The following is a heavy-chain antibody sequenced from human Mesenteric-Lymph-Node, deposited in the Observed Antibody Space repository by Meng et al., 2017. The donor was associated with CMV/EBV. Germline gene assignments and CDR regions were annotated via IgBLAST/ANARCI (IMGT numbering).Heavy chain of an antibody. V-gene: IGHV3-53*01. Sequence: GESLKISCAASGFTVSSNYMSWVRQAPGKGLEWVSVIYSGGSTYYADSVKGRFTISRDNSKNTLYLQMNSLRAEDTAVYYCAREYLGRAFDYWGQGTLVTVSS. CDR3: AREYLGRAFDY. J-gene: IGHJ4*02. CDR2: IYSGGST. D-gene: IGHD3-16*01. CDR1: GFTVSSNY.